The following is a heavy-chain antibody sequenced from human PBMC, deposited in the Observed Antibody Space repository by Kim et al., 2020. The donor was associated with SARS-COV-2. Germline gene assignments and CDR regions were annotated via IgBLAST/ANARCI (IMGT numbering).Heavy chain of an antibody. CDR3: AKASYDSSGYYDY. Sequence: YARSVKGRFTISRENAKNTLYLQMNSLRAEDTAVYYCAKASYDSSGYYDYWGQGTLVTVSS. J-gene: IGHJ4*02. D-gene: IGHD3-22*01. V-gene: IGHV3-23*01.